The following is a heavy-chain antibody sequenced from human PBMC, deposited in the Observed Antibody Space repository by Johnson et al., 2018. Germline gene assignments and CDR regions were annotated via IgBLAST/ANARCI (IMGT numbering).Heavy chain of an antibody. CDR2: IVVGRGNT. Sequence: RLGEGGPEVKEHGTSVKVSCKAYGFTFTSSAVQWVRQARGQRLEWIGWIVVGRGNTNYAPKFQERVTITRDMYSSTAYMELSSLRSEDTAVYYCAAAPYYYGSSGFSDYYYYGMDVWGQGTTVTVSS. CDR3: AAAPYYYGSSGFSDYYYYGMDV. V-gene: IGHV1-58*01. D-gene: IGHD3-22*01. CDR1: GFTFTSSA. J-gene: IGHJ6*02.